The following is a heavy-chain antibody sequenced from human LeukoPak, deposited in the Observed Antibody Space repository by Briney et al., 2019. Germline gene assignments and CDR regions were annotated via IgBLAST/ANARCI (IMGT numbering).Heavy chain of an antibody. CDR3: AKDGTSYGSGSPDY. V-gene: IGHV3-23*01. D-gene: IGHD3-10*01. Sequence: GGSLRLSCAASGFTFSSYAMSWVRQAPGKGLEWVSAISGSGGSTYYADSVKGRFTISRDNSKNTLYLQMNSLRAEDTAFYYCAKDGTSYGSGSPDYWGQGTLVTVSS. CDR1: GFTFSSYA. CDR2: ISGSGGST. J-gene: IGHJ4*02.